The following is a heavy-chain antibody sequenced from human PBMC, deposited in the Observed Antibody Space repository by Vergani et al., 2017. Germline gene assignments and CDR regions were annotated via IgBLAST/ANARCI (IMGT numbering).Heavy chain of an antibody. CDR2: INPSGGST. D-gene: IGHD2-21*01. CDR3: ARDLYPTPFHPTGMDV. Sequence: QVQLVQSGAEVKKPGASVKVSCKASGYTFTSYYMHWVRQAPGQGLEWMGIINPSGGSTSYAQKFQGRVTMTRDTSTSTVYMELSSLRSEDTAVYYCARDLYPTPFHPTGMDVWGQGTTVTVSS. J-gene: IGHJ6*02. CDR1: GYTFTSYY. V-gene: IGHV1-46*01.